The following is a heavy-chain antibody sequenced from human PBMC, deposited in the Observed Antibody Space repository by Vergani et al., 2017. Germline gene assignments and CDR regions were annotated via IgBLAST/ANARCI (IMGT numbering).Heavy chain of an antibody. CDR1: GYTFTSYG. CDR3: ARLFPAVNWNDRYAFDI. CDR2: ISAYNGNT. V-gene: IGHV1-18*01. J-gene: IGHJ3*02. Sequence: QVQLVQSGAEVKKPGASVKVSCKASGYTFTSYGISWVRKAPGQGLEWMGWISAYNGNTNYAQKLQGRVTMTTDKSTSTAYMALRILRSDDTAVYYCARLFPAVNWNDRYAFDIWGQGTMVTVSS. D-gene: IGHD1-20*01.